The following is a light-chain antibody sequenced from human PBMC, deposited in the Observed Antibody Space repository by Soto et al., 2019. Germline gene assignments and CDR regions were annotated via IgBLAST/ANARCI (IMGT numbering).Light chain of an antibody. CDR3: QQYGSLIT. J-gene: IGKJ5*01. Sequence: EILLTQCPGTLSLSPGERATLSCRASQSVSSSYLAWYQQKPGQAPRLLIYGASSRATGIPDRFSGSGSGTDFPLTISRLEPEDFAVYYCQQYGSLITFGQGTRLEIK. CDR1: QSVSSSY. V-gene: IGKV3-20*01. CDR2: GAS.